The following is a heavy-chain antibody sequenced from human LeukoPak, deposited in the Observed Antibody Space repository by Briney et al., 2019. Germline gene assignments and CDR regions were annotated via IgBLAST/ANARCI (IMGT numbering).Heavy chain of an antibody. V-gene: IGHV3-30-3*01. Sequence: PGRSLRLSCAASGFTFSSYAMHWVRQAPGKGLEWVAVISYDGSNKYYADSVKGRFTISRDNSKNTLYLQMNSLRAEDTAVYYCTKVRSGSSNWALRVFDYWGQGALVTVSS. J-gene: IGHJ4*02. CDR2: ISYDGSNK. D-gene: IGHD4-11*01. CDR1: GFTFSSYA. CDR3: TKVRSGSSNWALRVFDY.